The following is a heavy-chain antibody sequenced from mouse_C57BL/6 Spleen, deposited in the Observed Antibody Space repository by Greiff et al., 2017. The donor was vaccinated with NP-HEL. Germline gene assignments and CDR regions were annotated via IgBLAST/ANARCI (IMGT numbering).Heavy chain of an antibody. Sequence: VQLLQPGAELVKPGASVKLSCKASGYTFTSYWMQWVKQRPGQGLEWIGEIDPSDSYTNYNQKFKGKCTLTEDTSASTAYMQLSSLTSEDSAVYYCARGNITTVVAGDFDYWGQGTTLTVSS. D-gene: IGHD1-1*01. CDR2: IDPSDSYT. CDR3: ARGNITTVVAGDFDY. CDR1: GYTFTSYW. V-gene: IGHV1-50*01. J-gene: IGHJ2*01.